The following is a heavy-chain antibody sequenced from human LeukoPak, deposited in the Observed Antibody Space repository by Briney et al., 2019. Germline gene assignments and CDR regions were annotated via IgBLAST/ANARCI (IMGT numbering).Heavy chain of an antibody. J-gene: IGHJ4*02. CDR1: GGSLSSYY. Sequence: SETLSLTCTVSGGSLSSYYWSWIRQPPGKGLEWIGYKYYSGSTNYNPSLKSRVTISVDTSKNHFSLKLSSVTAADTAVYYCARDVRRRDGYNYAEVWGQGTLVTVSS. V-gene: IGHV4-59*01. CDR3: ARDVRRRDGYNYAEV. D-gene: IGHD5-24*01. CDR2: KYYSGST.